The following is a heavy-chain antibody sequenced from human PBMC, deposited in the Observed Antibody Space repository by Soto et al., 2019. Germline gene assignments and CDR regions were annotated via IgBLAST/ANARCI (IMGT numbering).Heavy chain of an antibody. J-gene: IGHJ6*02. D-gene: IGHD6-19*01. CDR1: GGSLSDYY. CDR3: ARTPRAVAGTAGMDV. Sequence: QVQLQQWGAGLLKSSETLSLTCAVYGGSLSDYYWSWIRQPPGKGLEWIGEINHSRSTNNNPSLKSRVTIXXDXSXXQFSLKVSSVTAADTAVYYCARTPRAVAGTAGMDVWGQGTTVTVSS. CDR2: INHSRST. V-gene: IGHV4-34*01.